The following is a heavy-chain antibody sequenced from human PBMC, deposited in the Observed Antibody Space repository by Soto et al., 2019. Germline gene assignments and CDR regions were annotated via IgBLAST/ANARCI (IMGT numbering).Heavy chain of an antibody. V-gene: IGHV3-23*01. CDR2: LDGAGGST. J-gene: IGHJ6*02. D-gene: IGHD3-10*01. CDR3: AAPRDEYGSGVSWFTYGTDI. Sequence: GGSLRLSCLASGFTFSDFAMTWVRHVPGRGLEWVASLDGAGGSTYYAESVRGRFSISRDNSQNTLFLQMKRLTVDDTAIYYCAAPRDEYGSGVSWFTYGTDIWGQGTTVTVSS. CDR1: GFTFSDFA.